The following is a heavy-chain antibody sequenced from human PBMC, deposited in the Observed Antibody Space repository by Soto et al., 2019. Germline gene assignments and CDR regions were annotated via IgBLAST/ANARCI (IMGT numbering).Heavy chain of an antibody. CDR2: ISYSGST. CDR1: VVSVTSSSYY. Sequence: SETLSLTCTVSVVSVTSSSYYWTWIRQPPGKGLEWIGYISYSGSTNYNPSLKSRVTISLDTPKNQFSLKLRSVTAADTALYYCARDWGATAGASDIWGQVTMVNVSS. J-gene: IGHJ3*02. CDR3: ARDWGATAGASDI. D-gene: IGHD7-27*01. V-gene: IGHV4-61*01.